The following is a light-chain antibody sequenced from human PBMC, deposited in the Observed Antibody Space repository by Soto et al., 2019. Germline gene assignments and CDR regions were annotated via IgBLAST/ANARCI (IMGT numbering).Light chain of an antibody. CDR2: AAS. V-gene: IGKV1D-12*01. Sequence: DIQMTQSPSSVSASVGDRVTITCRASQDISGWLAWFQQKPGKAPNLLIYAASILQSRVPSSFSGSGSGTDFTRTITYLQPEDFATYYCQQANSFPWTFGQGTKVEL. CDR1: QDISGW. CDR3: QQANSFPWT. J-gene: IGKJ1*01.